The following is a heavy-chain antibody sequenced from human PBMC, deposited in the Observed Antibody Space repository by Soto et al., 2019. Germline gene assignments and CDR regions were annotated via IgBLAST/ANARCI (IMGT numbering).Heavy chain of an antibody. V-gene: IGHV4-4*02. CDR2: VYHDGNT. J-gene: IGHJ4*02. CDR1: GASISGTNW. CDR3: ATRTGPGPPI. Sequence: QVQLQESGPGLVKPSGTLSLTCVVSGASISGTNWWTWVRQPPGKGLEWVGEVYHDGNTNYNPSLGSRVTISADKSRNQFSLRLNSVTAADTAVYYCATRTGPGPPIWGQGTLVTVSS.